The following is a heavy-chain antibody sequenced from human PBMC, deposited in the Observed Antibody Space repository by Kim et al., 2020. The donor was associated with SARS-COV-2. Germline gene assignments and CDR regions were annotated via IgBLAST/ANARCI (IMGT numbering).Heavy chain of an antibody. D-gene: IGHD3-10*01. CDR1: GFTFSSYE. J-gene: IGHJ4*02. CDR3: ARDFDVGLDYYGSGSYYTYFDY. Sequence: GGSLRLSCAASGFTFSSYEMNWVRQAPGKGLEWVSYISSSGSTIYYADSVKGRFTISRDNAKNSLYLQMNSLRAGDTAVYYCARDFDVGLDYYGSGSYYTYFDYWGQGTLVTVSS. V-gene: IGHV3-48*03. CDR2: ISSSGSTI.